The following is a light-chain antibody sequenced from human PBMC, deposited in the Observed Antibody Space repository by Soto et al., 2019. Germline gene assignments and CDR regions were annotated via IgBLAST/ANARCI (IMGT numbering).Light chain of an antibody. J-gene: IGKJ1*01. Sequence: DIKMTQSPSTAPATVGDRVTITCRASQSISSWLAWYQQKPGKAPNLLIYHASTLESGVPSRFSGSGSGTEFSLTISSLQPDDFATYYCQQYNTYSFGQGTNVAIK. CDR1: QSISSW. CDR3: QQYNTYS. CDR2: HAS. V-gene: IGKV1-5*01.